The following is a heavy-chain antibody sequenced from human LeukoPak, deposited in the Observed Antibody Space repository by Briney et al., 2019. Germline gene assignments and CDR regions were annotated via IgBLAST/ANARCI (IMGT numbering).Heavy chain of an antibody. CDR2: IYYSGST. Sequence: PSETLPLTCTVSGGSISSGGYYWSWIRQHPGKGLEWIGYIYYSGSTYYNPSLKSRVTISVDTSKNQFSLKLSSVTAADTAVYYCARRRGRLWFGDKHRNWFDPWGQGTLVTVSS. V-gene: IGHV4-31*03. J-gene: IGHJ5*02. CDR1: GGSISSGGYY. D-gene: IGHD3-10*01. CDR3: ARRRGRLWFGDKHRNWFDP.